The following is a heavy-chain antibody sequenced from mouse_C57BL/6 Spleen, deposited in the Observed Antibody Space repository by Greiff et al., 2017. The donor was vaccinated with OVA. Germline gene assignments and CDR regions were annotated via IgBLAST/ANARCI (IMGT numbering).Heavy chain of an antibody. V-gene: IGHV5-4*01. D-gene: IGHD3-2*02. CDR2: ISDGGSYT. J-gene: IGHJ3*01. CDR3: ALDSSGYVAWFAY. Sequence: EVEVVESGGGLVKPGGSLKLSCAASGFTFSSYAMSWVRQTPEKRLEWVATISDGGSYTYYPDNVKGRFTISRDNAKNNLYLQMSHLKSEDTAVYYCALDSSGYVAWFAYWGQGTLVTVSA. CDR1: GFTFSSYA.